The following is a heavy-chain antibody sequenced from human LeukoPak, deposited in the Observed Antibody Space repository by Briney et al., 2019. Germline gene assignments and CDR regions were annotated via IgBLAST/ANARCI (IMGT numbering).Heavy chain of an antibody. CDR3: ARDNDELAAAGVYFDY. D-gene: IGHD6-13*01. CDR1: GGTFSSYA. CDR2: IIPILGIA. V-gene: IGHV1-69*04. Sequence: ASVKVSCKASGGTFSSYAISWVRQAPGQGLEWMGGIIPILGIANYAQKFQGRVTITADKSTSTAYMELSSLRSEDTAVYYCARDNDELAAAGVYFDYWGQGTLVTVSS. J-gene: IGHJ4*02.